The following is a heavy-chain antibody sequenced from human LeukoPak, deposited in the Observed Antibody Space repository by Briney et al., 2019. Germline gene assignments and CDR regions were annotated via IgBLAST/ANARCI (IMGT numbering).Heavy chain of an antibody. CDR2: ISSSSGTI. D-gene: IGHD5-12*01. V-gene: IGHV3-11*01. J-gene: IGHJ3*02. CDR1: GFIFSDYY. CDR3: ATGRGYSGFDLHAFDI. Sequence: PGGSLRLSCAAPGFIFSDYYMSWIRQAPGKGLEWVSYISSSSGTIFYADSVKGRFTISRDNAKNSLYLQMNSLRAEDTAVYSCATGRGYSGFDLHAFDIWGQGTVVTVSS.